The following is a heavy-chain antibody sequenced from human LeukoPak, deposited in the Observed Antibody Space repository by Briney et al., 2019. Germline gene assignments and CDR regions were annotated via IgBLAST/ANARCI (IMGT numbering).Heavy chain of an antibody. V-gene: IGHV4-61*02. D-gene: IGHD1-26*01. J-gene: IGHJ3*02. Sequence: PSETLSLTCTVSGGSISSGSYYWSWIRQPAGKGLEWIGRIYTSGSTNYNPSLKSRVTISVDTSKNQFSLKLSSVTAADTAVYYCARDHSPYDAFDIWGQGTMVTVSS. CDR2: IYTSGST. CDR1: GGSISSGSYY. CDR3: ARDHSPYDAFDI.